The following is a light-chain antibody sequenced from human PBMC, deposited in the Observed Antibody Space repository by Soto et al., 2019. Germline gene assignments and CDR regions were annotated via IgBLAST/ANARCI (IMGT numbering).Light chain of an antibody. CDR2: AAS. V-gene: IGKV1-12*01. Sequence: DIQLTQSPSSVSASVGDRVTITCRASQGISGYLAWYQQKPGKVPKPLIYAASSLQSGVPLRFSGSGSGTDFTLTISSLQAEDSATYYCQQANSFPLTFGGGTKVDIK. J-gene: IGKJ4*01. CDR1: QGISGY. CDR3: QQANSFPLT.